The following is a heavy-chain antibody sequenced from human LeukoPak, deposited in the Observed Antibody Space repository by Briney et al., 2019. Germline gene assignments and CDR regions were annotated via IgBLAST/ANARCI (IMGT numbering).Heavy chain of an antibody. D-gene: IGHD1-26*01. V-gene: IGHV4-34*01. CDR1: GGSVSNYY. CDR2: INHSGST. Sequence: SETLSLTCTVSGGSVSNYYWSWIRQPPGKGLEWIGEINHSGSTNYNPSLKSRVTISVDTSKNQFSLKLSSVTAADTAVYYCARGSIVGATTFDYWGQGTLVTVSS. J-gene: IGHJ4*02. CDR3: ARGSIVGATTFDY.